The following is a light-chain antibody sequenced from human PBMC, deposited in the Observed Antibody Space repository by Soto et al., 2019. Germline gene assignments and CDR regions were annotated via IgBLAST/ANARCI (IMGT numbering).Light chain of an antibody. CDR2: DND. CDR1: SSNIGSNF. CDR3: ATWDSGLSAVL. V-gene: IGLV1-51*01. J-gene: IGLJ2*01. Sequence: QSVLTQPPSVSEARGQKVTSSCSGSSSNIGSNFVSWYQQLPGTAPKLLIYDNDKRPSGIPDRFSGSQSGTSATLGITGLQTGDEADYYCATWDSGLSAVLFGGRTHLTVL.